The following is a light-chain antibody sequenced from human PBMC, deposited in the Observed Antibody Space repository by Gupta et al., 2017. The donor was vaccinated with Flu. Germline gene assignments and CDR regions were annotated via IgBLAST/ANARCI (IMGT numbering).Light chain of an antibody. CDR1: QTVGRF. Sequence: DIQMTQSPSTLSASIGDTVTITCRASQTVGRFLAWYQQKPGKAPSLLIDRASSLESGVPSRFSGSGSETEFTLTISSLQPDDFATYYCQHYPSYPWTFGQGTKVDIK. J-gene: IGKJ1*01. CDR2: RAS. V-gene: IGKV1-5*03. CDR3: QHYPSYPWT.